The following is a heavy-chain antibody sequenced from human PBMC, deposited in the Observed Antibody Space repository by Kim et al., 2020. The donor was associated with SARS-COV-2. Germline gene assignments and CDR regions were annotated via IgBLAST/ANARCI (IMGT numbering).Heavy chain of an antibody. CDR2: INHSGST. J-gene: IGHJ6*02. CDR3: ARGGPRGYSYGYLSSVGYYYGMDV. D-gene: IGHD5-18*01. Sequence: SETLSLTCAVYGGSFSGYYWSWIRQPPGKGLEWIGEINHSGSTNYNPSLKSRVTISVDTSKNQFSLKLSSVTAADTAVYYCARGGPRGYSYGYLSSVGYYYGMDVWGQGTTVTVSS. V-gene: IGHV4-34*01. CDR1: GGSFSGYY.